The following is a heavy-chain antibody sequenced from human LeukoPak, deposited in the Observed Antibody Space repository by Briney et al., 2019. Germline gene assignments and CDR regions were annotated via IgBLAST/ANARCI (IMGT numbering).Heavy chain of an antibody. V-gene: IGHV4-4*07. CDR2: MSTRGSS. Sequence: SETLSLTCTVSGGSISSYYWSWIRQPAGKGLEWIGLMSTRGSSNYNPSLKSRVTMSVDTSKNQFSLKLSSVTAADTAVYYCAREEVTMTGEDAFDIWGQGTMVTVSS. D-gene: IGHD3-22*01. CDR3: AREEVTMTGEDAFDI. CDR1: GGSISSYY. J-gene: IGHJ3*02.